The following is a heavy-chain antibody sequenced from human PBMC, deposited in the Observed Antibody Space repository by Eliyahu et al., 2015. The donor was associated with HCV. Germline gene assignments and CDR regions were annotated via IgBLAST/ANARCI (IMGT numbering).Heavy chain of an antibody. V-gene: IGHV3-15*01. J-gene: IGHJ3*02. CDR2: IKSKADGGTT. CDR3: TTGPVRFFDWLLLNDGFDI. CDR1: XFTFXNAW. D-gene: IGHD3-9*01. Sequence: EVQPVESGGGLVKPGGSLRLSCXASXFTFXNAWMSWVRQAPGKGLEWVGRIKSKADGGTTDYAAPVKGKFTISRDDSKNTLYLQMNSLKTEDTAVYYCTTGPVRFFDWLLLNDGFDIWGQGTMVTVSS.